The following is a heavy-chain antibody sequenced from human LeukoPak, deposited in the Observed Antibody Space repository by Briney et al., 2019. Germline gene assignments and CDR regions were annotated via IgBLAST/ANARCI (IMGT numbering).Heavy chain of an antibody. Sequence: GGSLRLSCAASGFTFSDYFMTWIRQAPGKGLEWVSYIGSSDTTIYYADSVKGRLTISRDNAKNSLYLQMNSLRAEDTAVYFCARESGSYNYYYGMDVWGQGTTVTVSS. CDR2: IGSSDTTI. V-gene: IGHV3-11*01. J-gene: IGHJ6*02. CDR1: GFTFSDYF. D-gene: IGHD1-26*01. CDR3: ARESGSYNYYYGMDV.